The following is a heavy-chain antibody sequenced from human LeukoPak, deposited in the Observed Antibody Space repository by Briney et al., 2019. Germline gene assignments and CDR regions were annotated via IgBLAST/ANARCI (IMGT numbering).Heavy chain of an antibody. CDR2: ISGSGAST. Sequence: GGSLRLSCAASGFTFSNYAMSWVRQAPGKGLEWVSAISGSGASTYYADSVKGRFTISRDNSKNTLYLQMNSLRAEDTAVYYCAVNGVPEYYYYMDVWGKGTTVTVSS. CDR3: AVNGVPEYYYYMDV. D-gene: IGHD2-8*01. CDR1: GFTFSNYA. J-gene: IGHJ6*03. V-gene: IGHV3-23*01.